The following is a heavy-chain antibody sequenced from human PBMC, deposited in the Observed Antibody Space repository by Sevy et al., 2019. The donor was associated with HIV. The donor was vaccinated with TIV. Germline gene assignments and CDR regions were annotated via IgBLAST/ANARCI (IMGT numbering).Heavy chain of an antibody. CDR2: IKSKIDGETT. D-gene: IGHD3-22*01. CDR1: GFTFSNAW. V-gene: IGHV3-15*01. Sequence: GGSLRLSCAVSGFTFSNAWMNWVSQAPGTGLQWVGLIKSKIDGETTDYAAPVKGRFTISRDDSKNTVYLQMNSLKTEDTAVYYCATAPGYYDSSPFDYWGPGTLVTVSS. J-gene: IGHJ4*02. CDR3: ATAPGYYDSSPFDY.